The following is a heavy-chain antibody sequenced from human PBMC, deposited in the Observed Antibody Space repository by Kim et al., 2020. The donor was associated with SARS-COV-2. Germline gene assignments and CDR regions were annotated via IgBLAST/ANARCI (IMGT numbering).Heavy chain of an antibody. Sequence: GGSLRLSCAASGFTFSDYYMSWIRQAPGKGLEWVSYISSSGSTIYYADSVKGRFTISRDNAKNSLYLQMNSLRAEDMAVYYCVWGSSWHIAVAADWGQGTLVTVSS. J-gene: IGHJ4*02. D-gene: IGHD6-19*01. CDR3: VWGSSWHIAVAAD. CDR2: ISSSGSTI. CDR1: GFTFSDYY. V-gene: IGHV3-11*01.